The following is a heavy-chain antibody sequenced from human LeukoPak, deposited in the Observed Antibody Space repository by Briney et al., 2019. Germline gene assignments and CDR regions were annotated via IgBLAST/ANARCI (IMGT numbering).Heavy chain of an antibody. V-gene: IGHV4-4*07. CDR2: IYSSGST. Sequence: SETLSLTCTVSGGSIGSYFWTWIRQPAGKGLEWIGRIYSSGSTNYNPSLKSRLTVSIDTSKSQFSLNLTSVTAADTAVYYCAREYNSSRYFDSWGQGTLVTVSS. CDR1: GGSIGSYF. J-gene: IGHJ4*02. D-gene: IGHD6-13*01. CDR3: AREYNSSRYFDS.